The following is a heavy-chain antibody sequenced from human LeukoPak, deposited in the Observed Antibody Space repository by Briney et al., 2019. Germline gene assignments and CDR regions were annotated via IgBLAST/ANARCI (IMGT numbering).Heavy chain of an antibody. D-gene: IGHD3-22*01. J-gene: IGHJ3*02. CDR1: GFTFSGSA. V-gene: IGHV3-73*01. Sequence: GGSLTLSCAASGFTFSGSAMHWVRQASGKGLEWVGRIRSKANSYATAYAASVKGRFTISRDDSKNTAYLQMNSLKTEDTAVYYCTSILYDSSGDDAFDIWGQGTMVTVSS. CDR2: IRSKANSYAT. CDR3: TSILYDSSGDDAFDI.